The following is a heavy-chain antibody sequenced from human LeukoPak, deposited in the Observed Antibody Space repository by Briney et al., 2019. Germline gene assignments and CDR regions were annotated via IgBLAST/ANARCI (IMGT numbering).Heavy chain of an antibody. V-gene: IGHV4-31*09. CDR1: GGSISSGGYY. CDR2: IYYSGST. D-gene: IGHD2-8*01. CDR3: GRHANGDSSAAFDL. Sequence: PSETLSLTCTVSGGSISSGGYYWSWIRQHPGKGLEWIGYIYYSGSTCYNPSLKSRVTVSIDYSKNQFSLNLRSVTAADTAVYYCGRHANGDSSAAFDLWGQGTMVFVSS. J-gene: IGHJ3*01.